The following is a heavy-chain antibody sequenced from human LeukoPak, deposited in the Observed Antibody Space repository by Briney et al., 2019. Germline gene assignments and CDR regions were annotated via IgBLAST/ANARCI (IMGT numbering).Heavy chain of an antibody. CDR1: GGSFSGYY. CDR3: ARGRDSSGYYGRRYYFDY. Sequence: PSETLSLTCAVYGGSFSGYYCSWIRQPPGKGLEWIGEINHSGSTNYNPSLKSRVTISVDTSKNHFSLKLSSVTAADTAVYYCARGRDSSGYYGRRYYFDYWGQGTLVTVSS. CDR2: INHSGST. V-gene: IGHV4-34*01. J-gene: IGHJ4*02. D-gene: IGHD3-22*01.